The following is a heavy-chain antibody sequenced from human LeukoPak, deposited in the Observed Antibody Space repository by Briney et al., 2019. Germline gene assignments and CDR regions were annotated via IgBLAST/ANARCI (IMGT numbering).Heavy chain of an antibody. CDR3: ARGCPGGYSTSWYYYFDY. CDR1: GGSFSGYY. J-gene: IGHJ4*02. V-gene: IGHV4-34*01. Sequence: SETLSLTCAVYGGSFSGYYWSWIRQPPGKGLEWIGEINHSGSTDYNPSLKSRVTISVDTSKNQFSLKLNSVTAADTAVYYCARGCPGGYSTSWYYYFDYWGQGTLVTVSS. CDR2: INHSGST. D-gene: IGHD6-13*01.